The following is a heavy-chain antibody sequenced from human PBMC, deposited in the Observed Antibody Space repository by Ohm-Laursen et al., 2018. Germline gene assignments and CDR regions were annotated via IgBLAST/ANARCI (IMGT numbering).Heavy chain of an antibody. CDR2: IYYSGST. V-gene: IGHV4-59*08. J-gene: IGHJ4*02. D-gene: IGHD6-13*01. CDR3: ARWVPGGSSSWQYFDY. Sequence: GTLSLTCTVSGGSISNYYWNWIRQPPGKGLEWIGYIYYSGSTNYNPSLKSRVTISLDTSKNHFSLKLSSVTAADTAVYYCARWVPGGSSSWQYFDYWGQGTLVTVSS. CDR1: GGSISNYY.